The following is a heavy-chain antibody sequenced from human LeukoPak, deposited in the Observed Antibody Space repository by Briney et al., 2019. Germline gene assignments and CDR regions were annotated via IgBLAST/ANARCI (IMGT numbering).Heavy chain of an antibody. CDR2: MNPNSGNT. V-gene: IGHV1-8*01. J-gene: IGHJ4*02. Sequence: ASVKVSCKASGYTFTSYDINWVRQATGQGLGWMGWMNPNSGNTGYAQKFQGRVTMTRNTSISTAYMELSSLRSEDTAVYYCARGWASGSYRKLGFDYWGQGTLVTVSS. CDR3: ARGWASGSYRKLGFDY. D-gene: IGHD3-10*01. CDR1: GYTFTSYD.